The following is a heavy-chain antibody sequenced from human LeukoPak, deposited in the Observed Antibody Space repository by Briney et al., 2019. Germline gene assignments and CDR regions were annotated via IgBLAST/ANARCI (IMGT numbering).Heavy chain of an antibody. CDR2: INHSGST. CDR1: GGSFSGYY. Sequence: TETLSLTCAVYGGSFSGYYWTWIRQPPGKGLEWIGEINHSGSTEYNPSLKSRVTLSVDTSKNQFSLKVSSVTAADTAVYYCARVGYYYYDSSGYYYIDYWGQGTLVTVSS. D-gene: IGHD3-22*01. J-gene: IGHJ4*02. V-gene: IGHV4-34*01. CDR3: ARVGYYYYDSSGYYYIDY.